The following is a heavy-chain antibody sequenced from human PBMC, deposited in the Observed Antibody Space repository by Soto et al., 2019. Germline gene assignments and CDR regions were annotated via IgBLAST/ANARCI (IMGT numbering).Heavy chain of an antibody. CDR3: ARDRSMYYGMDV. D-gene: IGHD2-8*01. CDR2: ISAYNGNT. J-gene: IGHJ6*02. CDR1: GYTFTSFG. V-gene: IGHV1-18*01. Sequence: ASVKVSCKATGYTFTSFGISWVRQAPGQGLEWMGWISAYNGNTNYAQKLQGRVTMTTDTSTSTAYMELGSLTSDDTAVYYCARDRSMYYGMDVWGQGATVTVSS.